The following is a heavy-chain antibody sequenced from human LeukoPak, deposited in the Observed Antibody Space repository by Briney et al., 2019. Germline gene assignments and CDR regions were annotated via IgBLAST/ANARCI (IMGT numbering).Heavy chain of an antibody. Sequence: GGSLRLSCTASGFTFCDYAMSWIRQAPGKGLEWVGFIRSKAYGETADYAASAKGRFTISRDDSKAIAYLQMNSLKTEDTAVYHCTRDRGAYNLYDYWGQGTLVTVSS. CDR3: TRDRGAYNLYDY. CDR2: IRSKAYGETA. CDR1: GFTFCDYA. J-gene: IGHJ4*02. V-gene: IGHV3-49*03. D-gene: IGHD1-1*01.